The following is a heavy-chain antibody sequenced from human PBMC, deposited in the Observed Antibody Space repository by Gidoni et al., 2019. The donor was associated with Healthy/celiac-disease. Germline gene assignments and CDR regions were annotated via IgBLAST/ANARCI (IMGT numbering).Heavy chain of an antibody. D-gene: IGHD3-9*01. CDR2: ISAYNGNT. Sequence: QVQLVQSGAEVKKPGASVKVSCQASGYTFTSYGISWVRQAPGQGLEWMGWISAYNGNTNYAQKLQGRVTMTTDTSTSTAYMELRSLRSDDTAVYYCARRPPPYYDILTGYYTMYYFDYWGQGTLVTVSS. CDR1: GYTFTSYG. J-gene: IGHJ4*02. V-gene: IGHV1-18*01. CDR3: ARRPPPYYDILTGYYTMYYFDY.